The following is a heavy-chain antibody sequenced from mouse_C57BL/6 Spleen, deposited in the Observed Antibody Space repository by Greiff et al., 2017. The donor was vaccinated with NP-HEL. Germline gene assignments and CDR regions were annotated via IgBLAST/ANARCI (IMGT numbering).Heavy chain of an antibody. CDR3: ASSYYGSAWFAY. D-gene: IGHD1-1*01. V-gene: IGHV1-61*01. Sequence: QVQLQQPGAELVRPGSSVKLSCKASGYTFTSYWMDWVKQRPGQGLEWIGNIYPSDSETHYNQKFKDKATLTVDKSSSTAYMQLSSLTSEASAVYYCASSYYGSAWFAYWGQGTLVTVSA. CDR2: IYPSDSET. CDR1: GYTFTSYW. J-gene: IGHJ3*01.